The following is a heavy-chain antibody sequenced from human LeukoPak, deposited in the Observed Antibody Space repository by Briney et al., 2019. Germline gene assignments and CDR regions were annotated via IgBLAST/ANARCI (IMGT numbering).Heavy chain of an antibody. CDR3: ARDAESYSLGIAVAGKYYFDY. Sequence: ASVKVSCKASGYTFTSYYMHWVRQAPGQGLEWMGIINPSGDNTSYAQKFQGRVSMTRDTSASTVYMELSSLRSADTAVYYCARDAESYSLGIAVAGKYYFDYWGQGTLVTVSS. V-gene: IGHV1-46*01. D-gene: IGHD6-19*01. J-gene: IGHJ4*02. CDR2: INPSGDNT. CDR1: GYTFTSYY.